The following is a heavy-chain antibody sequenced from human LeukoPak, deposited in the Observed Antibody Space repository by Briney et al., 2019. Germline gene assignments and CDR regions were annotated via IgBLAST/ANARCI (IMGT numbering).Heavy chain of an antibody. J-gene: IGHJ4*02. CDR1: GFTFSSYA. CDR2: LSGSGYNT. Sequence: GGSLGLSCAASGFTFSSYALSWVRQAPGKGLEWVSSLSGSGYNTYYADSVKGRFTISRDNSKNTAYLQMNSLRAEDTAVYYCAKDPYGTRYFDYWGQGTLVTVSS. V-gene: IGHV3-23*01. D-gene: IGHD2-2*01. CDR3: AKDPYGTRYFDY.